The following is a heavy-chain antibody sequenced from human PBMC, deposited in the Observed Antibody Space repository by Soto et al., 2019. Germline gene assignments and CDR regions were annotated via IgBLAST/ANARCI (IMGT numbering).Heavy chain of an antibody. V-gene: IGHV3-66*01. CDR1: GFSVTNNY. J-gene: IGHJ4*02. CDR3: ARGRGSTGYLGREHYFDY. CDR2: IDIGGNT. D-gene: IGHD2-2*01. Sequence: EVQVVESGGGLVQPGGSLRLSCAASGFSVTNNYMNWVRQAPGKGLEWVSIIDIGGNTYYADSVKDRFTISRDNSRNTLYLHMNSLRAEDTAVYHCARGRGSTGYLGREHYFDYWGQGTLVTVSP.